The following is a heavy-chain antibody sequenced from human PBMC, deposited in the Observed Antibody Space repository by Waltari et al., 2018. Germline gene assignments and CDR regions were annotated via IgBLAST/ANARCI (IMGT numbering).Heavy chain of an antibody. J-gene: IGHJ4*02. CDR1: GFTFSSYS. D-gene: IGHD6-13*01. V-gene: IGHV3-21*01. Sequence: DVQLVESGGGLVKPGGSLRLSCSAYGFTFSSYSMHWVRQAPGKGLEWVESISSGGTYIYYTYSVKGRFTISRGSVTDSLYLQMNSLRVEDTATYFCVRSTSWRYYFDTWGQGTLVAVSS. CDR3: VRSTSWRYYFDT. CDR2: ISSGGTYI.